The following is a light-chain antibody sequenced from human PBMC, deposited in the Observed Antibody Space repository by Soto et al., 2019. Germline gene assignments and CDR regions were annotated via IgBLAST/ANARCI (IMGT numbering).Light chain of an antibody. CDR3: QHYNNWPPWT. CDR1: QTINDY. V-gene: IGKV1-39*01. CDR2: AAS. J-gene: IGKJ1*01. Sequence: DIQMTQSPSSLSASVGDRVTITCRASQTINDYLNWYQQKPGKAPELLIFAASNFQSGVPSRFSGSGSGTDFTLTITSLQPEDFATYYCQHYNNWPPWTFGQGTKVDIK.